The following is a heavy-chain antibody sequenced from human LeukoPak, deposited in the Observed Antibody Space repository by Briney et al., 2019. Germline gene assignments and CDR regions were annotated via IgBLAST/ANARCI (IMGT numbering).Heavy chain of an antibody. CDR1: GLTFSSAW. Sequence: GGSLRLSCAASGLTFSSAWMHWVRQTPGKRLVWISRIRSDGTATYADSVRGRFTISRDNAKNTLYLQMNSLRADDTGIYYCARDGSYKLDYWGQGALVTVSS. V-gene: IGHV3-74*01. D-gene: IGHD1-26*01. CDR3: ARDGSYKLDY. J-gene: IGHJ4*02. CDR2: IRSDGTA.